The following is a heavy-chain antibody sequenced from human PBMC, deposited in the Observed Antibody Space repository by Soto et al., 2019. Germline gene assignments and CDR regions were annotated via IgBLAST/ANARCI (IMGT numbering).Heavy chain of an antibody. V-gene: IGHV5-10-1*01. CDR1: GHSFTTYW. Sequence: PGESLKISCKASGHSFTTYWISWVRQMPGKGLEWMGRVDPRDSYVDYNPSFEGHVTMSADKSISTTFLQWSSLEASDTAMYYCATSLPLRELSPLPGDDYWGQGTLVTVSS. CDR3: ATSLPLRELSPLPGDDY. CDR2: VDPRDSYV. D-gene: IGHD3-16*02. J-gene: IGHJ4*02.